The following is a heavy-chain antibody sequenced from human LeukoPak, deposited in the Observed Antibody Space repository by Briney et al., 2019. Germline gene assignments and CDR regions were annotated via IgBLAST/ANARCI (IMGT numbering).Heavy chain of an antibody. D-gene: IGHD2-2*01. CDR1: GGSFSGYY. CDR3: ARVATRSRIDY. V-gene: IGHV4-34*01. J-gene: IGHJ4*02. Sequence: KPSETLSLTCAVYGGSFSGYYWSWIRQPPGKGLEWIGEINHSGSTNYNPSLKSRVTISVDTSKNQFSLKLSSVTAADTAVYYCARVATRSRIDYWGQGTLVTVSS. CDR2: INHSGST.